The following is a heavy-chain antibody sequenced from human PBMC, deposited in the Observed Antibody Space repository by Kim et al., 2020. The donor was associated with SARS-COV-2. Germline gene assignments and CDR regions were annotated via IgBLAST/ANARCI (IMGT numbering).Heavy chain of an antibody. CDR2: FTGSGSYI. V-gene: IGHV3-21*04. CDR3: ARDPESNFPAYFDF. Sequence: GGSLRLSCVASGFTFNAHTMSWVRQAPGKGLEWVSPFTGSGSYIHYADSVKGRFTISRDNPKNLLSLQMNSLRADDTGVYFCARDPESNFPAYFDFWGQG. CDR1: GFTFNAHT. J-gene: IGHJ4*02.